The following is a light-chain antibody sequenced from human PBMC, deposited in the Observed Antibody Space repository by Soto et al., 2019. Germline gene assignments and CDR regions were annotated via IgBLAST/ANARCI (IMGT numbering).Light chain of an antibody. CDR2: DVS. CDR3: SSYTSSSTLYV. CDR1: SSDVGGYNS. J-gene: IGLJ1*01. Sequence: QSALNQPASVSGSPGQSITISCTGTSSDVGGYNSVSWYQQHPGEAPKLMIYDVSNRPSGVSNRFSGSKSGNTASLTISGLQAEDEADYYCSSYTSSSTLYVFGTGTKVTVL. V-gene: IGLV2-14*01.